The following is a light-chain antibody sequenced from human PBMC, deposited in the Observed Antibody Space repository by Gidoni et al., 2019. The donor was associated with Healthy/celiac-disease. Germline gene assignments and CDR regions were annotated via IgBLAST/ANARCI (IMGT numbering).Light chain of an antibody. Sequence: HPVLTQPPSAPAPLAASVTLTSTLSSGSSNSKGDWYQQRPGKGPRFVMRVGTGGIVGSKGDGIPDRFSVLGSGLNRYLTIKNIQEEDESDYHCGADHGSGSNFVVVFGGGTELTVL. V-gene: IGLV9-49*01. J-gene: IGLJ2*01. CDR1: SGSSNSK. CDR2: VGTGGIVG. CDR3: GADHGSGSNFVVV.